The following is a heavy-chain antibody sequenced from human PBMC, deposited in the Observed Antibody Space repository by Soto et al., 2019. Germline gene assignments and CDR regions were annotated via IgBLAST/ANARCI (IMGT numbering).Heavy chain of an antibody. V-gene: IGHV3-23*01. Sequence: EVQLLESGGGLVQPGRSLRLSCAASGFTFSSYAMNWVRQAPGKGLEWVSAMSGTGGSTYYADSVKGRFTISRDNSKNTLYLQMNSLSVEDTAVVYCAKSGFSSGWSPSYFDYWGQGSLVTVSS. CDR2: MSGTGGST. CDR3: AKSGFSSGWSPSYFDY. D-gene: IGHD6-19*01. J-gene: IGHJ4*02. CDR1: GFTFSSYA.